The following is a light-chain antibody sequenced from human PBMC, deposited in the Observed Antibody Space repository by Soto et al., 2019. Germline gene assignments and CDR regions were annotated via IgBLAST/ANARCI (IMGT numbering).Light chain of an antibody. CDR3: QHRSSGPLFT. V-gene: IGKV3-11*01. CDR2: DTY. Sequence: EIVLTQSPATLSLSPGERATLSCRASQTIGSSLAWYQQRPGQAPRLLIYDTYNRATGIPARFSGSGSGTDFTLTISSLEPEDFAVHDCQHRSSGPLFTFGPGTKVDI. CDR1: QTIGSS. J-gene: IGKJ3*01.